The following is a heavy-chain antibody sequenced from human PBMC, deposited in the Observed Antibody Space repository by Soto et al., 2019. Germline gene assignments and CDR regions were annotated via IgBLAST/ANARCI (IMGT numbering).Heavy chain of an antibody. CDR1: GFNFSRYW. D-gene: IGHD4-17*01. CDR3: ARDGDGDYPVDY. Sequence: EVQLVESGGGLVHPGESLRLSCAASGFNFSRYWMHLVRQGPGKGLVWVARITNAGRSTGYADSVKGRFTISRDNAKNTLYLQINSLSAEDTAVYYCARDGDGDYPVDYWGQGTLVTVSS. V-gene: IGHV3-74*01. CDR2: ITNAGRST. J-gene: IGHJ4*02.